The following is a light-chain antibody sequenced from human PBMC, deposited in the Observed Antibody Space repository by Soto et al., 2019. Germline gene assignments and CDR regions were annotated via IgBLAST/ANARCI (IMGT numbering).Light chain of an antibody. CDR1: QSISSW. V-gene: IGKV1-5*03. CDR2: KVS. CDR3: QQYYCYSWT. Sequence: DIQMTQSPSTLSASVGDRVTITCRASQSISSWLAWFQQKPGKAPNLLIYKVSNLESGVPSRFSGSGSGTEFTLTISSLQPDDFATYYCQQYYCYSWTFGQGTKVEIK. J-gene: IGKJ1*01.